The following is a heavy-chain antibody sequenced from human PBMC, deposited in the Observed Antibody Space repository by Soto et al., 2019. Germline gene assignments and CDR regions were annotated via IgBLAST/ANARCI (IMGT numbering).Heavy chain of an antibody. V-gene: IGHV4-34*01. Sequence: PSETLSLTCAVYGGSFSGYYYSWIRQPPGKGLEWIGEINHSGSTNYNACLKSRVTISVDTSKNQFSLKLSYVTAADTAVYYCARGLYYDFWSGYSDAFDIWGQGTMVTVSS. D-gene: IGHD3-3*01. J-gene: IGHJ3*02. CDR2: INHSGST. CDR3: ARGLYYDFWSGYSDAFDI. CDR1: GGSFSGYY.